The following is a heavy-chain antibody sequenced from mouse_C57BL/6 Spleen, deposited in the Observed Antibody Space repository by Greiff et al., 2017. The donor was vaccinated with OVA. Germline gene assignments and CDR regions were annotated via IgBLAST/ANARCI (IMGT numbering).Heavy chain of an antibody. Sequence: QVQLQQPGAELVKPGASVKLSCKASGYTFTSYWMQWVKQRPGQGLEWIGELDPSDSYTNYNQKFKGKATLTVDTSSSTAYMQLSSLTSEDSAVYYCASPTVVPYAMDYWGQGTSVTVSS. CDR2: LDPSDSYT. D-gene: IGHD1-1*01. V-gene: IGHV1-50*01. CDR3: ASPTVVPYAMDY. J-gene: IGHJ4*01. CDR1: GYTFTSYW.